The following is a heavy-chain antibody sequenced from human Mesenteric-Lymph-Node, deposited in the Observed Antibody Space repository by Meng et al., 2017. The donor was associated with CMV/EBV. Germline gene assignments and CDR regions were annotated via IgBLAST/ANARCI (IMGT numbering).Heavy chain of an antibody. CDR2: IRFGGSDK. Sequence: GESLKISCAASGFSFSTYGMHWVRQAPGKGLEWVAFIRFGGSDKYFADSVKGRFTISRDNAKNSLYLQMNSLRAEDTAFYYCARSGIVGVTESDYWGQGTLVTVSS. D-gene: IGHD1-26*01. V-gene: IGHV3-30*02. CDR3: ARSGIVGVTESDY. CDR1: GFSFSTYG. J-gene: IGHJ4*02.